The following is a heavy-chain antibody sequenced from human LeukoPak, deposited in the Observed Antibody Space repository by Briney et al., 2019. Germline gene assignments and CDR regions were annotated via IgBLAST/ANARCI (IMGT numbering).Heavy chain of an antibody. J-gene: IGHJ6*04. D-gene: IGHD3-22*01. CDR1: GFTFSSYA. CDR3: ARDYYDFSMDV. Sequence: GGSLRLSCAASGFTFSSYAMHWVRQAPGKGLEWVAVISYDGSNKYYADSVKGRSTISRDNSKNTLYLQMNSLRAEDTAVYYCARDYYDFSMDVWGKGTTVTVSS. CDR2: ISYDGSNK. V-gene: IGHV3-30*01.